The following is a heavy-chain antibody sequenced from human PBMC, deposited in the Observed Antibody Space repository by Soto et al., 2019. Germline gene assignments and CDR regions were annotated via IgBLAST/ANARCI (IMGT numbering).Heavy chain of an antibody. Sequence: PSETLSLTCTVSGGFSSSDYYHWTWIRQSPGKGLEWIGYIHHSGSILYNPSLKSRVTISVDTSKNQFSLHLSSVTATVTAVYFWDIEDYGRDSLDSCAQGNTVT. J-gene: IGHJ3*02. CDR3: DIEDYGRDSLDS. CDR2: IHHSGSI. V-gene: IGHV4-30-4*08. D-gene: IGHD4-17*01. CDR1: GGFSSSDYYH.